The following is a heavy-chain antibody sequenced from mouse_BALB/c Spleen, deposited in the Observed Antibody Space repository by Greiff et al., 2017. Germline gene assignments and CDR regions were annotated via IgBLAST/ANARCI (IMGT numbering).Heavy chain of an antibody. CDR3: ARLNEGWDY. Sequence: DVHLVESGGGLVKPGGSLKLSCAASGFTFSSYAMSWVRQTPEKRLEWVATISSGGSYTYYPDSVKGRFTISRDNAKNTLYLQMSSLRSEDTAMYYCARLNEGWDYWGQGTTLTVSS. D-gene: IGHD1-1*02. V-gene: IGHV5-9-3*01. CDR2: ISSGGSYT. J-gene: IGHJ2*01. CDR1: GFTFSSYA.